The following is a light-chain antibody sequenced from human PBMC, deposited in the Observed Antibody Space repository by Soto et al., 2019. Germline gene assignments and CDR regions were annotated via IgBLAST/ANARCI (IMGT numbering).Light chain of an antibody. V-gene: IGLV2-14*01. CDR3: SSYTSSSTYV. J-gene: IGLJ1*01. CDR2: DVS. Sequence: QSALTQPASVSGSPGQSITISCTGTSSDVGGYKFVSWYQQHPGKVPKLMIYDVSTRPSGVSNRFSGSKSGNTASLTISGLPAEDEADYYCSSYTSSSTYVFGTGTKLTVL. CDR1: SSDVGGYKF.